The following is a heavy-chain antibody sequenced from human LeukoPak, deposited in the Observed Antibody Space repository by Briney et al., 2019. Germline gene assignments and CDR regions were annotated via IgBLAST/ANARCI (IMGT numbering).Heavy chain of an antibody. J-gene: IGHJ4*02. CDR3: ARGYEGKQWLVAESYFDY. CDR2: INAGNGNT. CDR1: GYTFTSYA. D-gene: IGHD6-19*01. Sequence: EASVKVSCKASGYTFTSYAMHWVRPAPGQRLAWMGWINAGNGNTKYSQKFQGRVTITRDTSASTAYMELSSLRSEDTAVYYCARGYEGKQWLVAESYFDYWGQGTLVTVSS. V-gene: IGHV1-3*01.